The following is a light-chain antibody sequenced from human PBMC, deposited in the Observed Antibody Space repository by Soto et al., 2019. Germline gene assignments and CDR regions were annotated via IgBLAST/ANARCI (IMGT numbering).Light chain of an antibody. CDR1: RSLDSGQ. Sequence: EIVLTQPPGTLSLSPVECARLSCRASRSLDSGQLAWYQQKPGQAHRLIIYGAFNRATGIPHRFSGSGSGTDFTLTIRSLEPEDSAVYYCQKRNVWPQVTFGTGTRLELK. CDR3: QKRNVWPQVT. V-gene: IGKV3D-20*02. J-gene: IGKJ5*01. CDR2: GAF.